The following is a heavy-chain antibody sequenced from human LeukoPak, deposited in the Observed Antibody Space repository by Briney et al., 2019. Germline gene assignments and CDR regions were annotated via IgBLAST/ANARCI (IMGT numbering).Heavy chain of an antibody. CDR3: VKGKWEDNHYYFGLDV. CDR1: GFTFSKYG. D-gene: IGHD1-26*01. Sequence: GGSLRLSCAASGFTFSKYGMHWVRQAPGKGLEWVAVVSFDSYNEFYGDSVKGRFTISRDNSKNVVVLQMDSLRPEDTAVYFCVKGKWEDNHYYFGLDVWGQGTTVTVAS. V-gene: IGHV3-30*03. CDR2: VSFDSYNE. J-gene: IGHJ6*02.